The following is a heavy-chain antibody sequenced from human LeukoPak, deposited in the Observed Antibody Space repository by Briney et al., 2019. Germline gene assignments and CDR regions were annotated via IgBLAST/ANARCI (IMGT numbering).Heavy chain of an antibody. CDR3: AKEGGA. CDR1: GFVFSSYT. Sequence: GGSLRLSCEASGFVFSSYTMTWVRQAPGQGLEWVSAIGGRGGSTYYADSVKGRVIISRDNSKNTVSLQMNSLRSDDTAIYYCAKEGGAWGQGTLVTVSS. D-gene: IGHD3-16*01. J-gene: IGHJ5*02. CDR2: IGGRGGST. V-gene: IGHV3-23*01.